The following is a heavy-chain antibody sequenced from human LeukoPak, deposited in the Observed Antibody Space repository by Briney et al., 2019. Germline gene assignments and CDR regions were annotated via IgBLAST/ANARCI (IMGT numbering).Heavy chain of an antibody. V-gene: IGHV5-51*01. Sequence: GESLKISCKGSGYSLTSYWIGWVRQMPGKGLEWMGIIYPGDSDTRYSPSFQGQVTISADKSISTAYLQWSSLKASDTAMYYCARLSSRYCSSTSCYGQPIDYWGQGTLVTVSS. CDR1: GYSLTSYW. CDR2: IYPGDSDT. J-gene: IGHJ4*02. D-gene: IGHD2-2*01. CDR3: ARLSSRYCSSTSCYGQPIDY.